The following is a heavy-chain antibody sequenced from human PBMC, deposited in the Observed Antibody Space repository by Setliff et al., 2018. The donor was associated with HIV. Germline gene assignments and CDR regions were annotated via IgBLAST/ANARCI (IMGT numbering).Heavy chain of an antibody. V-gene: IGHV4-39*01. CDR1: GGSISTSRYY. D-gene: IGHD3-10*01. Sequence: SETLSLTCTVSGGSISTSRYYWGWIRQPPGKGLEWIGSINYRGNTYYNPSLKSHAALSVDTSKNQISLRLSSVTAADTAVYYCASLDGSESPYIYYYYMDVWGEGTAVTVSS. CDR3: ASLDGSESPYIYYYYMDV. CDR2: INYRGNT. J-gene: IGHJ6*03.